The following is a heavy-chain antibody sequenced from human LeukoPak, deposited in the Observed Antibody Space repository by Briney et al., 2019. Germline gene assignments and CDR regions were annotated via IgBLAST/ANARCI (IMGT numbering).Heavy chain of an antibody. V-gene: IGHV1-24*01. CDR2: FDPEDGET. CDR1: GYTLTELS. D-gene: IGHD4-17*01. Sequence: ASVKVSCKVSGYTLTELSMHWVRQAPGKGLEWMGGFDPEDGETIYAQKFQGRATMTEDTSTDTAYMELSSLRSEDTAVYCCATPYPYYGDYPPWIGYYYYGMDVWGQGTTVTASS. J-gene: IGHJ6*02. CDR3: ATPYPYYGDYPPWIGYYYYGMDV.